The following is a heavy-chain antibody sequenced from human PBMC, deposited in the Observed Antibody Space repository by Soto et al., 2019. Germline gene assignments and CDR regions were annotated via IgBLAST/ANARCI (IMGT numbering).Heavy chain of an antibody. CDR3: ARGDYSGGNSG. CDR1: GGSFSGYY. D-gene: IGHD2-21*02. Sequence: QVQLQQWGAGLLKPSETLSLTCAVYGGSFSGYYWSWIRQPPGKGLEWIGEINRSGITNYNPSLKSRVTISVDTSKNQCSLRQTSVTAADTAVYYYARGDYSGGNSGWGQGTPVTVSS. CDR2: INRSGIT. J-gene: IGHJ4*02. V-gene: IGHV4-34*01.